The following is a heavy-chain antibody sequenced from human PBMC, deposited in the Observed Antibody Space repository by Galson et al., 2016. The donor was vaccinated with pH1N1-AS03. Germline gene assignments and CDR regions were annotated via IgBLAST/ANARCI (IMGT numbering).Heavy chain of an antibody. Sequence: SLRLSCAASGFTVSSSHMNWVRQAPGKGLEWVSIIYSGGTTYYADSVKGRFVVPRDNSKNTLYLQMNSLRAEDTAVYYCVRDFRWGGNSGYWGQGTLVTGSS. V-gene: IGHV3-66*01. D-gene: IGHD4-23*01. J-gene: IGHJ4*02. CDR3: VRDFRWGGNSGY. CDR1: GFTVSSSH. CDR2: IYSGGTT.